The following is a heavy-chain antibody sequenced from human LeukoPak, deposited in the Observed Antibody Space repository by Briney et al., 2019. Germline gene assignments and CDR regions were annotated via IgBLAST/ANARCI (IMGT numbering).Heavy chain of an antibody. CDR2: IYYSGST. D-gene: IGHD3-9*01. V-gene: IGHV4-61*01. Sequence: SETLSLTCTVSGGSISTSSYYWSWIRQPPGKGLEWIGYIYYSGSTNYNPSLKSRVTISVDASKNQFSLKLSSVTAADTAVYYCARVGGTYYDILTGYYQKYYFDYWGQGTLVTVSS. J-gene: IGHJ4*02. CDR1: GGSISTSSYY. CDR3: ARVGGTYYDILTGYYQKYYFDY.